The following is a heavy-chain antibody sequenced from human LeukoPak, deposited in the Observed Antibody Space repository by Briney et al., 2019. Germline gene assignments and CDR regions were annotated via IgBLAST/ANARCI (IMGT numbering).Heavy chain of an antibody. CDR1: GGSISSYY. CDR3: ARDRVLSANAFDI. J-gene: IGHJ3*02. CDR2: IYYSGST. Sequence: SETLSLTCTVSGGSISSYYWSWIRQPPGKGLEWIGYIYYSGSTNYNPSLKSRVTISVDTSKNQFSLKLSSVTAADTAVYYCARDRVLSANAFDIWGQGTMVTVSS. D-gene: IGHD3-16*01. V-gene: IGHV4-59*01.